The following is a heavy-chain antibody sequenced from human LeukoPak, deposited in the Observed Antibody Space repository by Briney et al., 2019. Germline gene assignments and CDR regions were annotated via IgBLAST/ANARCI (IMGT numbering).Heavy chain of an antibody. V-gene: IGHV3-23*01. J-gene: IGHJ4*02. CDR1: GFTFSSYS. Sequence: SGGSLRLSCAASGFTFSSYSMNWVRQAPGKGLEWVSAISGSGGSTYYADSVKGRFTISRDNSKNTLYLQMNSLRAEDTAVYYCAKAPLYYYDWSYWGQGTLVTVSS. D-gene: IGHD3-22*01. CDR3: AKAPLYYYDWSY. CDR2: ISGSGGST.